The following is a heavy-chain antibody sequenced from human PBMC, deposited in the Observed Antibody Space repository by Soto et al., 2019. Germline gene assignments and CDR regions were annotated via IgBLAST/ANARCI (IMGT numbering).Heavy chain of an antibody. V-gene: IGHV3-23*01. CDR1: GFTFSSYA. Sequence: EVQLLESGGGLVQPGGSLRLSCAASGFTFSSYAMSWVRQAPGGGLEWVSAVSRSGDNTYYADSVKGRFTISRDNSKNTLYLQVNSVRVEDTAIYYCAKDFGHYDVVSGYPTFGNWGQGTLVTVSS. CDR2: VSRSGDNT. J-gene: IGHJ4*02. CDR3: AKDFGHYDVVSGYPTFGN. D-gene: IGHD3-3*01.